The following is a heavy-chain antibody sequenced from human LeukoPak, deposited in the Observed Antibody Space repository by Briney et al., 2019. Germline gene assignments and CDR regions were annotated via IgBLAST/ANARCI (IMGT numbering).Heavy chain of an antibody. J-gene: IGHJ4*02. CDR3: AKSYPEPS. CDR2: MSNDGSNK. D-gene: IGHD3-16*02. CDR1: LLTHSYYG. V-gene: IGHV3-30*18. Sequence: GGSLSHSRAASLLTHSYYGMHWVRQAPAKGVEWVAGMSNDGSNKYKADSVKGGFTNYRDNSKNTLYVQMNSLRAEDTAVYYCAKSYPEPSWGQGTLVTVSS.